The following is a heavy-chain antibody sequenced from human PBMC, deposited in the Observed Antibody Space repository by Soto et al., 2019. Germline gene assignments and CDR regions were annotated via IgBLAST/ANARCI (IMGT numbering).Heavy chain of an antibody. J-gene: IGHJ4*01. CDR2: IYYSGST. V-gene: IGHV4-59*01. CDR3: ARVGGVSTRLDY. Sequence: PSETLSLTCTVSGGSISSYYWSWIRQPPGKGLEWIGYIYYSGSTNYNPSLKSRVTISVDTSKNQFSLKLSSVTAADTAVYYCARVGGVSTRLDYWGHGTLVTVSS. CDR1: GGSISSYY. D-gene: IGHD5-12*01.